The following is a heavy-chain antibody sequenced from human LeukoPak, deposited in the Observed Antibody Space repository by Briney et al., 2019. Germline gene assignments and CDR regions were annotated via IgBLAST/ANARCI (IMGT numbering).Heavy chain of an antibody. D-gene: IGHD5-12*01. CDR3: ARGRDIIVATTRSTYYFDY. CDR2: INHSGST. Sequence: SETLSLTCAVYGGSFSGYYWSWIRQPPGKGLEWIGEINHSGSTNYNPSLKSRVTISVDTSKNQFSLELSSVTAADTAVYYCARGRDIIVATTRSTYYFDYWGQGTLVTVSS. CDR1: GGSFSGYY. J-gene: IGHJ4*02. V-gene: IGHV4-34*01.